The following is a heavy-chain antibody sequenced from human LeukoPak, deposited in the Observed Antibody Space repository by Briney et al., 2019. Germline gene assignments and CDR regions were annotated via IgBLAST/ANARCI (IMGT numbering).Heavy chain of an antibody. D-gene: IGHD4-11*01. CDR3: AKDAVDYHGYYFDY. J-gene: IGHJ4*02. CDR1: GFTFSSYG. V-gene: IGHV3-30*18. Sequence: GGSLRLSCAASGFTFSSYGMHWVRQAPGKGLEWVAVISYDGSNKYYADSVKGRFTISRDNAKNSLYLQMNSLRAEDTALYYCAKDAVDYHGYYFDYWGQGTLVTVSS. CDR2: ISYDGSNK.